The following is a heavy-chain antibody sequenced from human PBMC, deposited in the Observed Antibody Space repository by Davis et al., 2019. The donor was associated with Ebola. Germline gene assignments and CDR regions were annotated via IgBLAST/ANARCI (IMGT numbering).Heavy chain of an antibody. D-gene: IGHD3-3*01. CDR3: ARTLDFWSGYHILVDDETKFDP. CDR2: IIPILGIA. J-gene: IGHJ5*02. CDR1: GGTFSSYA. V-gene: IGHV1-69*10. Sequence: SVKVSCKASGGTFSSYAISWVRQAPGQGLEWMGGIIPILGIANYAQKFQGRVTITADKSTSTAYMELSSLRSEDTAVYYCARTLDFWSGYHILVDDETKFDPWGQGTLVTVSS.